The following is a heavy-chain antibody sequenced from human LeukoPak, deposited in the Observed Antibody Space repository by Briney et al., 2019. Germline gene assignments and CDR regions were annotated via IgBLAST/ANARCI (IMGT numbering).Heavy chain of an antibody. V-gene: IGHV4-34*01. CDR1: GGSFSGYY. CDR2: INHSGST. Sequence: MSSETLSLTCAVYGGSFSGYYWSWIRQPPGKGLEWIGEINHSGSTNYNPSLKSRVTISVDTSKNQFSLKLSSVTAADTAVYYCARFDSSGYYKDYWGQGTLVTVSS. D-gene: IGHD3-22*01. CDR3: ARFDSSGYYKDY. J-gene: IGHJ4*02.